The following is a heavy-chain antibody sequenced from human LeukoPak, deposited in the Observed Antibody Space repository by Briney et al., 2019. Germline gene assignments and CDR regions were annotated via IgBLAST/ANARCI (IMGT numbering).Heavy chain of an antibody. CDR1: GFTVSSNY. Sequence: GGSLRLSCAASGFTVSSNYMSWVRQAPGKGLEWVSVIYSGGNTYYADSVKGRFTISRDNSKNTLYLQMNSLRAEDTAVYYCAKDEPGGYSYGYLDYWGQGTLVTVSS. CDR3: AKDEPGGYSYGYLDY. V-gene: IGHV3-53*01. D-gene: IGHD5-18*01. J-gene: IGHJ4*02. CDR2: IYSGGNT.